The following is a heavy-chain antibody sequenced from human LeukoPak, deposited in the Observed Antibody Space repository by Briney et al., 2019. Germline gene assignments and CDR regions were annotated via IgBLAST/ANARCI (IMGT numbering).Heavy chain of an antibody. D-gene: IGHD1-1*01. J-gene: IGHJ4*02. CDR2: ISGSGGTT. CDR1: GFSFSSYA. V-gene: IGHV3-23*01. Sequence: PGGSLRLSCAASGFSFSSYAVSWVRQAPGKGLEWVSAISGSGGTTNYADSVKGRFTISRDSAKNTLFLQMNSLRAEDTAVYFCARHYQLDYWGQGTLVTVSS. CDR3: ARHYQLDY.